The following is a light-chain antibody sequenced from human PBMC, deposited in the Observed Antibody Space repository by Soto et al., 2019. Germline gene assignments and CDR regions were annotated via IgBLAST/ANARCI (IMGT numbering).Light chain of an antibody. Sequence: EIVMTQSPGTLSVSPGERATLSCRASQSVSSNLDWYQQRPGQDPRLLIYGASTRATGIPARFSGSGSGTEFTLTITSLQSEDFAIYYCQQYYNWRTFGQGTKVDIK. J-gene: IGKJ1*01. CDR3: QQYYNWRT. CDR1: QSVSSN. V-gene: IGKV3-15*01. CDR2: GAS.